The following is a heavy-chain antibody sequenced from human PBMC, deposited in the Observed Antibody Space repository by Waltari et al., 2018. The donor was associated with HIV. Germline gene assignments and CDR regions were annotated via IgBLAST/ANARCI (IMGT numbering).Heavy chain of an antibody. CDR1: GASFSGYY. D-gene: IGHD6-19*01. Sequence: QVQLQQWGAGLLKPSETLYLTCAVYGASFSGYYWTWIRQSPGKGLEWIGEIDQSGSTNYNPSLKSRVTMSVDTSKKQFSLRLTSATAADTAVYFGARMRAVAVAGDWGWDHYYYGLDVWGQGTTVTVS. V-gene: IGHV4-34*01. CDR3: ARMRAVAVAGDWGWDHYYYGLDV. J-gene: IGHJ6*02. CDR2: IDQSGST.